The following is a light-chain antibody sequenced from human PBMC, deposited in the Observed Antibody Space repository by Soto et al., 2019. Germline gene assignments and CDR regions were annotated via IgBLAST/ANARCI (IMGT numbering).Light chain of an antibody. CDR2: DVS. CDR1: SSDVGGYNY. Sequence: QSALTQPPSASGSPGQSVTISCAGTSSDVGGYNYVSWYQQHPGKAPKLMIYDVSKRPSGVPDRFSGSKSGNTASLTVSGLQAEDEADYYCSSYADSNNRYVFGTGTKLTVL. V-gene: IGLV2-8*01. J-gene: IGLJ1*01. CDR3: SSYADSNNRYV.